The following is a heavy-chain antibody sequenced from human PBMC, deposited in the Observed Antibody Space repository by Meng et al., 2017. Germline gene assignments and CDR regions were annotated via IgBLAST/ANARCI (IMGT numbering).Heavy chain of an antibody. D-gene: IGHD3-10*01. J-gene: IGHJ6*02. V-gene: IGHV1-2*02. CDR3: AKDIRPFLIRGAALGGGMDV. CDR1: GYTFTGYY. Sequence: ASVKVSCKASGYTFTGYYMHWVRQAPGQGLEWMGWINPNSGGTNYAQKFQGRVTMTRDTSISTAYMELSRLRSDDTALYYCAKDIRPFLIRGAALGGGMDVWGQGTTVTVSS. CDR2: INPNSGGT.